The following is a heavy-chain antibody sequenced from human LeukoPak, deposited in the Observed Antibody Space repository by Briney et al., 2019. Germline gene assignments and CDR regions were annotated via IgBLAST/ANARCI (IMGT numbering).Heavy chain of an antibody. CDR3: ARRTTGTHADAFDI. Sequence: SETLSLTCTVSGGSISSYYWSWIRQPPGKGLEWIGYIYYGGSTNYNPSLKSRVTISVDRSKNQFSLKLSSVTAADTAVYYCARRTTGTHADAFDIWGQGTVVTVSS. CDR1: GGSISSYY. V-gene: IGHV4-59*12. D-gene: IGHD1-1*01. CDR2: IYYGGST. J-gene: IGHJ3*02.